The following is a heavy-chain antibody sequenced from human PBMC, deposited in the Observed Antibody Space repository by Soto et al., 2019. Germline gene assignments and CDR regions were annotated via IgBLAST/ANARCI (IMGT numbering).Heavy chain of an antibody. Sequence: QITLKESGPTLVKPTQTLTLTCTFSGFSLSTSGVGVAWIHQPPGKALEWLALIYWDDDKRYRPSLESRLTITKDTSKYQGVLTMTNMHSVDTATYYCAYLPCSGGSCYWFSFSGMDGWGQGTTVTVSS. D-gene: IGHD2-15*01. CDR3: AYLPCSGGSCYWFSFSGMDG. CDR1: GFSLSTSGVG. J-gene: IGHJ6*02. V-gene: IGHV2-5*02. CDR2: IYWDDDK.